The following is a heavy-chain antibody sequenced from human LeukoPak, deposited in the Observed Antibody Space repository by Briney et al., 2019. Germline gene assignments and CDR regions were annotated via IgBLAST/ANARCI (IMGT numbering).Heavy chain of an antibody. CDR3: AKPQGGDYGDYYRY. V-gene: IGHV3-23*01. D-gene: IGHD4-17*01. CDR2: ISGSGGST. J-gene: IGHJ4*02. Sequence: GGSLRLSCAVSGFTFRWMSWVRQAPGKGLEWVSAISGSGGSTYYADSVKGRFTISRDNSKNTLYLQMNSLRAEDTAVYYCAKPQGGDYGDYYRYWGQGTLVTVSS. CDR1: GFTFRW.